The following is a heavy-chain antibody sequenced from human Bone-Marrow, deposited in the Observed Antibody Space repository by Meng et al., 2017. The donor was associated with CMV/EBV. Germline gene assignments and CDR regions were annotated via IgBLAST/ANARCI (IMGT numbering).Heavy chain of an antibody. CDR3: ARDLKVGVPAHMGRRTYYYYTMDV. D-gene: IGHD2-2*01. V-gene: IGHV1-69*04. J-gene: IGHJ6*02. CDR1: GGTFSSYT. CDR2: IIPILGIA. Sequence: SVKVSCKASGGTFSSYTISWVRQAPGQGLEWMGRIIPILGIANYAQKFQGRVTITADKSTSTAYMELSSLRSEDTAVYYCARDLKVGVPAHMGRRTYYYYTMDVWGQGTTVTVSS.